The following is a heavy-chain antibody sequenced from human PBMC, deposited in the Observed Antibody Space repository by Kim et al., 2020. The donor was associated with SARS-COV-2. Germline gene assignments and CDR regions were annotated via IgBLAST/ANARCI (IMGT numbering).Heavy chain of an antibody. Sequence: SVKVSCKASGGTFSSYAISWVRQAPGQGLEWMGGIIPIFGTANYAQKFQGRVTITADESTSTAYMELSSLRSEDTAVYYCARGALNYDILPPFDYWGQGTLVTVSS. J-gene: IGHJ4*02. CDR1: GGTFSSYA. D-gene: IGHD3-9*01. CDR2: IIPIFGTA. CDR3: ARGALNYDILPPFDY. V-gene: IGHV1-69*13.